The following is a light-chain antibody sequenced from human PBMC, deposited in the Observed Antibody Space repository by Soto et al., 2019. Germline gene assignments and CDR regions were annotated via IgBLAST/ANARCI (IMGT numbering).Light chain of an antibody. J-gene: IGLJ2*01. Sequence: QPHSLSAAPGQKVTISWSGSSSHIGNDYVSCYQHLPGTAPKLLIYDSSKRASGIPDRFSGSRSGTSATLGITGVQTGDEADYCCGTWDSSLSAEIFGGGTK. CDR3: GTWDSSLSAEI. CDR1: SSHIGNDY. CDR2: DSS. V-gene: IGLV1-51*01.